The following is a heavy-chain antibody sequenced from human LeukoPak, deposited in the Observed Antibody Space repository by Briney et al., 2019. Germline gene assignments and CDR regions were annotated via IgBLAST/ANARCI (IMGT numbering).Heavy chain of an antibody. Sequence: PGRSLRLSCAASGFTFDDYAMHWVRQAPGRGLDWVAIISYDGSNKYYADSVKGRFTISRDNSKSTLYLQMNSLRTEDTAVYFCATLRYGLGSYYADYWGQGTLVTVSS. D-gene: IGHD3-10*01. CDR3: ATLRYGLGSYYADY. J-gene: IGHJ4*02. V-gene: IGHV3-30*03. CDR1: GFTFDDYA. CDR2: ISYDGSNK.